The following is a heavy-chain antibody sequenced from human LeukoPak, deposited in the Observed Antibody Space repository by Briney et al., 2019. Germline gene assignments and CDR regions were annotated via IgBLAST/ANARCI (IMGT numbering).Heavy chain of an antibody. Sequence: PGGSLRLSCEASGFTFSTYGMHWVRQAPGKGLEGVASISYDGSNKYYADSVKGRFTISRDNSKNTLYLQMNSLRGEDTAVYYCAKDRSDGDYSPWYFDLWGRGTLVTVSS. CDR2: ISYDGSNK. CDR1: GFTFSTYG. J-gene: IGHJ2*01. CDR3: AKDRSDGDYSPWYFDL. V-gene: IGHV3-30*18. D-gene: IGHD4-17*01.